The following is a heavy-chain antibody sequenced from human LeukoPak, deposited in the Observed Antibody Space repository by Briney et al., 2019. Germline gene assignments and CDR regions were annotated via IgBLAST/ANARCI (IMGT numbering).Heavy chain of an antibody. V-gene: IGHV3-21*01. J-gene: IGHJ3*02. CDR2: ISSSSYI. CDR3: ARVRVVGATTPDAFDI. CDR1: GFIFSNYS. Sequence: AGGSLRLSRVGSGFIFSNYSMNWVRQAPGKGLEWVSSISSSSYIYYADSVKGRFTISRDNAKNSLYLQMNSLRAEDTAVYYCARVRVVGATTPDAFDIWGQGTMVTVSS. D-gene: IGHD1-26*01.